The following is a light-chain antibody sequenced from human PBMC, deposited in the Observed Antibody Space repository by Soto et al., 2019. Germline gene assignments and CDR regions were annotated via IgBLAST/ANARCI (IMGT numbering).Light chain of an antibody. V-gene: IGKV3-15*01. CDR2: DAS. CDR3: LQYNDWPVYT. Sequence: EVVMTQSPVNLSVSPGERATLSCRASQSVSTHLAWYQQKPGQAPKLLIYDASTRVTGISARFSGSGSGTEFSLTISSLQSDDFGIYYCLQYNDWPVYTFGQGTNVEVK. CDR1: QSVSTH. J-gene: IGKJ2*01.